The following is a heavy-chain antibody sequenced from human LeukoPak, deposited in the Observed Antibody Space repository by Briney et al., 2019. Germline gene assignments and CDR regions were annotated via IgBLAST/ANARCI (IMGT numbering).Heavy chain of an antibody. D-gene: IGHD2-15*01. CDR3: AREGSGRIWYFDL. V-gene: IGHV4-59*01. Sequence: PSETLSLTCTVSGGSISSYYWSWIRQPPGKGLEWIGYIYYSGSTNYNPSLKSRVTISVDTSKNQFSLKLSSVTAADTAVYYCAREGSGRIWYFDLWGRGTLVTVSS. CDR2: IYYSGST. J-gene: IGHJ2*01. CDR1: GGSISSYY.